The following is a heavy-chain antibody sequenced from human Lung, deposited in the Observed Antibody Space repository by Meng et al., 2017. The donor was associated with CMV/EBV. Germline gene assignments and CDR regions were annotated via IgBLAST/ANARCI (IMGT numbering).Heavy chain of an antibody. J-gene: IGHJ6*02. CDR3: ASLYSSSWYLTSGMDG. CDR1: GGSISSYY. Sequence: SXTXSLXCTVSGGSISSYYWSWIRQRPGKGLEWNGYIYYSGSTNYNHSLKSRVTISVDTSKNQYSLKLSSVTAADTAVYFCASLYSSSWYLTSGMDGGGQGXTVTVSS. D-gene: IGHD6-13*01. CDR2: IYYSGST. V-gene: IGHV4-59*01.